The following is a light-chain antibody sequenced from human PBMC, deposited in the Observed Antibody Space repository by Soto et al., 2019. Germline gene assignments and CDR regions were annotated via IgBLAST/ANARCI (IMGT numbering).Light chain of an antibody. J-gene: IGKJ1*01. V-gene: IGKV1-5*01. CDR3: QQRSNWLWT. CDR2: AAS. Sequence: DIQMTQTPSTLSGSVGDRVTITCRASQTISSWLAWYQQKPGKVPKVLIYAASSLQSGVPSRFSGSGSGTEFTLTISSLEPEDFAVYYCQQRSNWLWTFGQGTKADI. CDR1: QTISSW.